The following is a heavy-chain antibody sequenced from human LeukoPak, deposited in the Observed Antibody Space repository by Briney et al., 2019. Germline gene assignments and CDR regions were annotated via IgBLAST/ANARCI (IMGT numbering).Heavy chain of an antibody. J-gene: IGHJ4*02. Sequence: GGSLRLSCAASGFTVSSYSMNWVRQAPGKGLEWVSSISSRSNYIYYADSVKGRFTISRDNAKNSLYLQTNSLRAEDTAIYYCAKGYSSGWYYFDYWGQGTLVTVSS. CDR1: GFTVSSYS. CDR3: AKGYSSGWYYFDY. CDR2: ISSRSNYI. D-gene: IGHD6-19*01. V-gene: IGHV3-21*01.